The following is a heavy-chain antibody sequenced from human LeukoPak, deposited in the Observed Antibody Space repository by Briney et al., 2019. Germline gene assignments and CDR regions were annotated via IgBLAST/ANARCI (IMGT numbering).Heavy chain of an antibody. V-gene: IGHV4-34*01. CDR1: GTSFTSYY. J-gene: IGHJ4*02. Sequence: PSETLSLTCGVSGTSFTSYYWSWIRQTPGKGLEWIGEVKHSGYTNMNPSLKSRVTISVDTSKNQFSLMMTSVTAADTAVYFCARMTTGHDYWGQGTLVTVSS. CDR2: VKHSGYT. D-gene: IGHD4-17*01. CDR3: ARMTTGHDY.